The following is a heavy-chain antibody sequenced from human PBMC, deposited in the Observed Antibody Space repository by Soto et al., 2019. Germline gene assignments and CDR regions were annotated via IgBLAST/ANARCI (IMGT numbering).Heavy chain of an antibody. CDR1: GGSISSGGYY. D-gene: IGHD3-10*01. Sequence: SETLSLTCTVSGGSISSGGYYWSWIRQHPGKGLEWIGCIYYSGSTYYNPSLKSRVTISVDTSKNQFSLKLSSVTAADTAVYYCARMPLYGSGSRNYYYYGMDVWGQGTTVTVSS. CDR3: ARMPLYGSGSRNYYYYGMDV. J-gene: IGHJ6*02. V-gene: IGHV4-31*03. CDR2: IYYSGST.